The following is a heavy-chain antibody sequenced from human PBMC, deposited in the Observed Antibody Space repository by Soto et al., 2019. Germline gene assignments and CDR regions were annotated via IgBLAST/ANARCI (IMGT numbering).Heavy chain of an antibody. D-gene: IGHD2-15*01. CDR2: ISAYNGNT. J-gene: IGHJ5*02. V-gene: IGHV1-18*01. CDR1: GYTFTSYG. Sequence: ASVKVSCKASGYTFTSYGISWVRQAPGQGLEWMGWISAYNGNTNYAQKLQGRVTMTTDTSTSTAYMELRSLRSDDTAVYYCARDYIVVVVAATHNWFDPWGQGTLVTV. CDR3: ARDYIVVVVAATHNWFDP.